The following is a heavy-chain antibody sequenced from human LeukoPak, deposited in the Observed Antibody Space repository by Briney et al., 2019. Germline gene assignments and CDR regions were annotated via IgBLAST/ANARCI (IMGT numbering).Heavy chain of an antibody. V-gene: IGHV3-30-3*01. D-gene: IGHD6-25*01. CDR1: GFTFSSYA. CDR2: ISYDGSNK. CDR3: AGDVGRQRETLNY. Sequence: GGSLRLSCAASGFTFSSYAMHWVRQAPGKGLEWVAVISYDGSNKYYADSVKGRFSISRDNSKNTLYLQMNSLRAEDTAVYYCAGDVGRQRETLNYGGQETLVTVSS. J-gene: IGHJ4*02.